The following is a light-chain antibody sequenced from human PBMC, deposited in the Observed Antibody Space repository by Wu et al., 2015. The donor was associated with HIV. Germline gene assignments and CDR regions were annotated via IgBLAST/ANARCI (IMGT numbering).Light chain of an antibody. CDR2: GAS. J-gene: IGKJ2*01. CDR3: QQYGSSPKT. Sequence: ILLTQSPGTLSVSPGDRATLSCRASQRIDDVAWYQQKPGQAPRLLIYGASSRATGIPDRFSGSGSGTDFTLTISRLEPEDFAVYYCQQYGSSPKTFGQGTKLEIK. CDR1: QRIDD. V-gene: IGKV3-20*01.